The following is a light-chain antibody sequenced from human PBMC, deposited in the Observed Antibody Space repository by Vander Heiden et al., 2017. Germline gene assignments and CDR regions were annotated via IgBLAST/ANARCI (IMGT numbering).Light chain of an antibody. CDR1: SSDIGAYHY. J-gene: IGLJ3*02. CDR3: FSYTTSSTWV. Sequence: QSALTQPASVSGSPGQSITISCTGTSSDIGAYHYVSWYQQHPGQTPKLMIYDVSSRPSGVSNRLSGSKSGNTASLTISGLQAEDEADYYCFSYTTSSTWVFGGGTKLTVL. CDR2: DVS. V-gene: IGLV2-14*03.